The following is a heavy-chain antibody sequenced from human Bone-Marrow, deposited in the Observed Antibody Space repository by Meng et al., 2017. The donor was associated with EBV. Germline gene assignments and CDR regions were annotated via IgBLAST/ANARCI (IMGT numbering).Heavy chain of an antibody. CDR1: GFSLTSGVG. D-gene: IGHD3-9*01. CDR2: IHWDDEK. Sequence: QITLKESGPTLVKPTQTLTLTCTFSGFSLTSGVGVGWIRQPPGKALELLALIHWDDEKRYSPSLESRLTITKDTSKNEVVLTMTNMDPVDTATYYCARRLRYNNWLFDFWGPGTLVTVSS. CDR3: ARRLRYNNWLFDF. V-gene: IGHV2-5*02. J-gene: IGHJ4*02.